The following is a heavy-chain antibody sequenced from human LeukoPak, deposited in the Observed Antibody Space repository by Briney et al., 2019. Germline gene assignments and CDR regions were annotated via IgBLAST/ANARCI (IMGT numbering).Heavy chain of an antibody. V-gene: IGHV6-1*01. J-gene: IGHJ3*02. CDR1: GDSVSSNSAA. D-gene: IGHD2-2*01. CDR2: TYYRSKWYN. Sequence: SQTLSLTCAISGDSVSSNSAAWNWIRQSPSRGLEWLGRTYYRSKWYNDYAVSVKSRITINPDTSKNQFSLRLNSVTPEDTAVYYCARYCSSTSCPGDAFDIWGQGTMVTVSS. CDR3: ARYCSSTSCPGDAFDI.